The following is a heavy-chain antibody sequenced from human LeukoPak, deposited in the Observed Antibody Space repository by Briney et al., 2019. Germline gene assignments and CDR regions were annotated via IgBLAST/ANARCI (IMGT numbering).Heavy chain of an antibody. J-gene: IGHJ4*02. Sequence: PSETLSLTCTVSGGSISSGSYYWSWIRQPAGKGLEWIGRIYTSGSTNYNPSLKSRVTISVDTSKNQFSLKLSSVTAADTAVYYCARGRYSSRYYFDYWGQGTLVTVSS. D-gene: IGHD6-13*01. CDR2: IYTSGST. CDR1: GGSISSGSYY. CDR3: ARGRYSSRYYFDY. V-gene: IGHV4-61*02.